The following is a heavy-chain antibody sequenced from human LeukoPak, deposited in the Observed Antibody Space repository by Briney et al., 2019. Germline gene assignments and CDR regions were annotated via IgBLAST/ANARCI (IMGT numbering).Heavy chain of an antibody. CDR1: GGSINNGGYS. Sequence: PSETLSLTCAVFGGSINNGGYSWSWIRQPPGKGLEWIGYIYHRETTYYNPSLKNRVTISIDRSKNQLSLNLSSVTAADTAVYYCARVPFDYYDSDDYYYHDAFDIWGQGTMVTVSS. CDR2: IYHRETT. J-gene: IGHJ3*02. D-gene: IGHD3-22*01. CDR3: ARVPFDYYDSDDYYYHDAFDI. V-gene: IGHV4-30-2*01.